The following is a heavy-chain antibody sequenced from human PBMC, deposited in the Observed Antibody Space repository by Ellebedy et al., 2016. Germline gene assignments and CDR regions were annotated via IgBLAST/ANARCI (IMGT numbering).Heavy chain of an antibody. D-gene: IGHD4-23*01. CDR2: ISWNSGNI. V-gene: IGHV3-9*01. CDR1: GLNFDDYG. CDR3: AKDRDRWSNFDY. J-gene: IGHJ4*02. Sequence: GGSLRLSXAASGLNFDDYGMHWVRQAPGKGLEWVSSISWNSGNIAYGDSVKGRFTISRDNAKNSLYLQMNSLSAEDTAFYYCAKDRDRWSNFDYWGQGILVTVSS.